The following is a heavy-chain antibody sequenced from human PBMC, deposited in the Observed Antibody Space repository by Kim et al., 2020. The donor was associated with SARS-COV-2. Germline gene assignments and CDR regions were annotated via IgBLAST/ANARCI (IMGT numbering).Heavy chain of an antibody. CDR2: INTNTGNP. CDR1: GYTFTNNA. CDR3: ARDSTGYFYS. Sequence: ASVKFSCKASGYTFTNNAMNWVRQAPGQGLEWMGWINTNTGNPTYAQGFTGRFGFSLDTSVSTSYLQLSSLNAEDTAVYYCARDSTGYFYSWGQGTLVTV. D-gene: IGHD2-8*02. V-gene: IGHV7-4-1*02. J-gene: IGHJ4*02.